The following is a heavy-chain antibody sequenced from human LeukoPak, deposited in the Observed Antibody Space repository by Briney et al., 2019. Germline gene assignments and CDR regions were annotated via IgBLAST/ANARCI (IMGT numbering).Heavy chain of an antibody. J-gene: IGHJ2*01. CDR1: GGSISSGSYY. D-gene: IGHD4-17*01. CDR2: IYTSGST. V-gene: IGHV4-61*02. Sequence: SETLSLTCTVSGGSISSGSYYWSWIRQPAGKGLEWIGRIYTSGSTNYNPSLKSRVTISVDTSKNQFSLKLSSVTAADTAVYYCARPRKYDYGDYDLFFDLWGRGTLVTVSS. CDR3: ARPRKYDYGDYDLFFDL.